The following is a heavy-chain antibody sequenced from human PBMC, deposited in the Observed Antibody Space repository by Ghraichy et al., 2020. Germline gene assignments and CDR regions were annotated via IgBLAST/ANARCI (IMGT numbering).Heavy chain of an antibody. J-gene: IGHJ4*02. V-gene: IGHV3-23*01. CDR3: AKGSLTLGFDY. CDR1: GFTFTNFA. Sequence: GGSLRLSCAASGFTFTNFAMSWVRQAPGKGLEWVSVISGSGESTNYADSVKGRFTISRDNSKNTLYLQMNSLRAEDTAVYYCAKGSLTLGFDYWGQGTLVTVAS. CDR2: ISGSGEST.